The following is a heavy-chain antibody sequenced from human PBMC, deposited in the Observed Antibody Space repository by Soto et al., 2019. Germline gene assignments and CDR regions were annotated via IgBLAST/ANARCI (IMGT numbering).Heavy chain of an antibody. CDR1: CASVKSLY. D-gene: IGHD3-10*01. CDR2: IHSSGNL. CDR3: ARDVGKNY. Sequence: LCRTRTFSCASVKSLYWGWFRQPVGKGLEWIGRIHSSGNLNYNPSLESRVTMSLDTSKNQFSLRLTSVTAADTALYLCARDVGKNYWGQGIRVTVSS. V-gene: IGHV4-4*07. J-gene: IGHJ4*02.